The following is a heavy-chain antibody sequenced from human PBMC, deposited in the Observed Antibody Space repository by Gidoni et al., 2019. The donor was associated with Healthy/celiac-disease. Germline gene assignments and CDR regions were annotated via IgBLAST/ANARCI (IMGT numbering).Heavy chain of an antibody. V-gene: IGHV3-9*01. J-gene: IGHJ6*02. CDR1: GFTFDVYA. CDR3: AKDGTAAVYYYGMDV. CDR2: ISWNSGSI. D-gene: IGHD6-13*01. Sequence: EVQLVESGGGLVHPGRSLRLSCAASGFTFDVYAMHWVRQAPGKGLEWVSGISWNSGSIGYADSVKGRFTISRDNAKNSLYLQMNSLRAEDTALYYCAKDGTAAVYYYGMDVWGQGTTVTVSS.